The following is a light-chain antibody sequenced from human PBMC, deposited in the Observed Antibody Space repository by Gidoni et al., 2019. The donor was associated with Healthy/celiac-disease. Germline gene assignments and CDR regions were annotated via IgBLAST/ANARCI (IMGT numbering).Light chain of an antibody. CDR2: GAS. V-gene: IGKV3-15*01. Sequence: EIVMTQSPATLSVSPGERATLSCRASQSVSSNFTCYQQQPDLAPRLLISGASTRATGIPARFSGSGSGTEFTLTISSLPSEDFAVYYCQQYNTWPLFTFGGGTKVEIK. J-gene: IGKJ4*01. CDR3: QQYNTWPLFT. CDR1: QSVSSN.